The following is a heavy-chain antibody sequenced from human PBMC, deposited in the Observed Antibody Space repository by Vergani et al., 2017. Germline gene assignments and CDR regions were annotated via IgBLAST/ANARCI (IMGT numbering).Heavy chain of an antibody. D-gene: IGHD2-2*01. CDR3: ARHSAVPAADYYYMDV. CDR2: IYYSGRT. Sequence: QLQLQESGPGLVKPSETLSLTCTVSGGSISSSSYYWGWIRQPPGKGLEWIGSIYYSGRTYYNPSLKSRVTISVDTSKNQFSLKLSSVTAADTAVYYCARHSAVPAADYYYMDVWGKGTTVTVSS. J-gene: IGHJ6*03. V-gene: IGHV4-39*01. CDR1: GGSISSSSYY.